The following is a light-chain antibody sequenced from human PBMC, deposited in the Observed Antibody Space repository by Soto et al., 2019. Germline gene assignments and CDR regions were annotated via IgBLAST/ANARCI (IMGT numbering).Light chain of an antibody. J-gene: IGKJ5*01. V-gene: IGKV3-15*01. CDR1: QSVSSY. Sequence: ELVLTQSPATLSLSPGERATLSCMASQSVSSYLAWYQQKPGQAPRLLIYGASSRATGIPVRISGSGSGTEFTLTISSLQSEDVAVYYCQQYNNWPLTFGQGTRLEIK. CDR3: QQYNNWPLT. CDR2: GAS.